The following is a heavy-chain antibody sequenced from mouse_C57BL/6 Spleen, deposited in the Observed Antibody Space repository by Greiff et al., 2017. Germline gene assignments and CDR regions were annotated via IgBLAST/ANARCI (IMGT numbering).Heavy chain of an antibody. V-gene: IGHV5-17*01. CDR2: ISSGSSTI. D-gene: IGHD2-14*01. CDR3: VRRGTTVDAPCCWYFDV. Sequence: EVKLVESGGGLVKPGGSLKLSCAASGFTFSDYGMHWVRQAPEKGLEWVAYISSGSSTIYYADTVKGRFTISRDNAKYSLFLQMTSLRSEDTAMYYYVRRGTTVDAPCCWYFDVWGPGTTVTVSS. CDR1: GFTFSDYG. J-gene: IGHJ1*01.